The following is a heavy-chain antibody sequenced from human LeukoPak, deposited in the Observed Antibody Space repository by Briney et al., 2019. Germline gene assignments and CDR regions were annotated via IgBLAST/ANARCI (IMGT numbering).Heavy chain of an antibody. J-gene: IGHJ4*02. CDR2: INHSGST. Sequence: SETLSLTCAVYGGSFSGYYWSWIRQPPGKGLEWIGEINHSGSTNYNPSLKSRVTISVDTSKNQFSLKLSSVTAADTAVYYCARGGSQHCSPVLLWFGELWDYWGQGTLVTVSS. CDR1: GGSFSGYY. CDR3: ARGGSQHCSPVLLWFGELWDY. D-gene: IGHD3-10*01. V-gene: IGHV4-34*01.